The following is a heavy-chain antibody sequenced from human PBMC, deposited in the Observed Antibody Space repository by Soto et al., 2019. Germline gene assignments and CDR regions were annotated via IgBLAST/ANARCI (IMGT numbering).Heavy chain of an antibody. CDR2: INAGNGNT. Sequence: ASVKVSCKASGYTFTSYAMHWARQAPGQRLEWMGWINAGNGNTKYSQKFQGRVTITRDTSASTAYMELSSLRSEDTAVYYCASSLGLQLWYDAFDIWGQRTMVTVSS. D-gene: IGHD5-18*01. V-gene: IGHV1-3*01. J-gene: IGHJ3*02. CDR1: GYTFTSYA. CDR3: ASSLGLQLWYDAFDI.